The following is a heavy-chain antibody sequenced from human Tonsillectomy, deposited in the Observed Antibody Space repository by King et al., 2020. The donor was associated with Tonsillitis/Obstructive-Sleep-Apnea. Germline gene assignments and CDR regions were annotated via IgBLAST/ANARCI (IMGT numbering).Heavy chain of an antibody. D-gene: IGHD1-26*01. CDR3: ARGRFSGTYAGERYYSYLDV. Sequence: QLVQSGAEVQKPGASVRVPCKASGYSFTSDDIIWVRKTTGQGLEWMGWMNPTSGNTAYAHKFQGRVTMTRNISISTAYMELNSLRSEDTAVFYCARGRFSGTYAGERYYSYLDVWGNGTTVTVSS. CDR2: MNPTSGNT. J-gene: IGHJ6*03. V-gene: IGHV1-8*01. CDR1: GYSFTSDD.